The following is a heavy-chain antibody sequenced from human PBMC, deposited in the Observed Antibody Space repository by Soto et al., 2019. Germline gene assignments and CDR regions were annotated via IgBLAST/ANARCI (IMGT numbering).Heavy chain of an antibody. Sequence: GGSLRLSCAASGFICSSYDMSWVRQAPGKGLEWVSTILVGGSTHYEDSVKGRFTISRDGSKNTVYLQMNSLTAGDTAVYYCAKATATGGGAFDICGQGTRVTVS. V-gene: IGHV3-23*01. CDR1: GFICSSYD. J-gene: IGHJ3*02. CDR2: ILVGGST. D-gene: IGHD2-8*02. CDR3: AKATATGGGAFDI.